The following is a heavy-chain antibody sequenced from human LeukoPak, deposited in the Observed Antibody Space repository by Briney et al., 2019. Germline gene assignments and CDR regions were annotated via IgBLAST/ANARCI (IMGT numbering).Heavy chain of an antibody. CDR3: ARDSRDRFGDFGVVIIGVEDYYYYGMDV. Sequence: GASVKVSCKASGYTFTGYYMHWVRQAPGQRLEWMGWINAGNGNTKYSQKFQGRVTITRDTSTSTAYMELRSLRSDDTAVYYCARDSRDRFGDFGVVIIGVEDYYYYGMDVWGQGTTVTVSS. J-gene: IGHJ6*02. D-gene: IGHD3-3*01. CDR1: GYTFTGYY. CDR2: INAGNGNT. V-gene: IGHV1-3*01.